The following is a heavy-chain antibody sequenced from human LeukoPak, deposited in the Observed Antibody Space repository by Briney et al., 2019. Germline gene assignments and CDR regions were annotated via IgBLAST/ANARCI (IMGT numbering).Heavy chain of an antibody. Sequence: SETLSLTCAVYGGSFSGYYWSWIRQPPGKGLEWIGEINHSGSTNYNPSLKSRVTISVDTSKNQFSLKLSSVTAADTAVYYCARVHRGHYYYYGMDVWGQGTTVTVSS. J-gene: IGHJ6*02. CDR1: GGSFSGYY. CDR2: INHSGST. D-gene: IGHD1-26*01. V-gene: IGHV4-34*01. CDR3: ARVHRGHYYYYGMDV.